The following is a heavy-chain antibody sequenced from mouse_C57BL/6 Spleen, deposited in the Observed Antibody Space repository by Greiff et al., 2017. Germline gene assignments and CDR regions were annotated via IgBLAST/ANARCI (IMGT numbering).Heavy chain of an antibody. D-gene: IGHD4-1*01. J-gene: IGHJ2*01. Sequence: EVQLKESGAELVKPGASVKLSCTASGYTITDYYMHWVKQRTEQGLEWIGRIDPEGGDTNYNPKFQGKATLTADTSSSTAYMQLSSLTSEDSAVYCCARDWGYWVGYWGQGTILTVSS. CDR1: GYTITDYY. CDR3: ARDWGYWVGY. V-gene: IGHV14-2*01. CDR2: IDPEGGDT.